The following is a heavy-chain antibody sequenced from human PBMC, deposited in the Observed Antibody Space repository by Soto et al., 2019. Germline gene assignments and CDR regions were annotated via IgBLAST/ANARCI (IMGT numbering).Heavy chain of an antibody. CDR3: ARAPTTVTYYYYGMDV. Sequence: PGGSLRLSCAASGFTVSSNYMSWVRQAPGKGLEWVSVIYSGGSTYYADSVKGRFTISRDNSKNTLYLQMNSLRAEDTAVYYCARAPTTVTYYYYGMDVWGQGTTVTVSS. V-gene: IGHV3-53*01. J-gene: IGHJ6*02. D-gene: IGHD4-17*01. CDR1: GFTVSSNY. CDR2: IYSGGST.